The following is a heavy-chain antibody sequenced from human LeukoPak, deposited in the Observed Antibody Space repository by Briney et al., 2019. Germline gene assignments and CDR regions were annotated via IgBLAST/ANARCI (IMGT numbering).Heavy chain of an antibody. CDR2: IYTSGST. CDR3: ARASALAADY. V-gene: IGHV4-61*02. Sequence: SQTLSLTCTVSGGSISSGSYYWTWIRQLAGKGLEWIGRIYTSGSTNYNPSLKSRVTISVDTSKNQFSLNLTSVTAADTAVYYCARASALAADYWGQGTLVTVSS. J-gene: IGHJ4*02. D-gene: IGHD6-19*01. CDR1: GGSISSGSYY.